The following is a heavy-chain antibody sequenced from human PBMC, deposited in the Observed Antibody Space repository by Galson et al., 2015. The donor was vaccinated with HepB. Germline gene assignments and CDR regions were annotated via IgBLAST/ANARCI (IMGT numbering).Heavy chain of an antibody. J-gene: IGHJ5*02. CDR1: TFIFSTYS. CDR3: VFLRGNDLKPLGH. V-gene: IGHV3-48*04. Sequence: SLRLSCAASTFIFSTYSMNWVRQAPGKGLECVSYISSSSSTIYYADSVKGRFTISRDNAKNSLYLQMNSLRVEDTAVYYCVFLRGNDLKPLGHWGQGTLVTVSS. D-gene: IGHD4-23*01. CDR2: ISSSSSTI.